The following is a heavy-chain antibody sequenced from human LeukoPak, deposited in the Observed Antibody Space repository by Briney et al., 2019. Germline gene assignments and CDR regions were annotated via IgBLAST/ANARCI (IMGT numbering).Heavy chain of an antibody. D-gene: IGHD2-21*02. CDR1: GGSISSGGYS. V-gene: IGHV4-30-2*01. J-gene: IGHJ4*02. CDR3: ARAYCGDDCYFLDY. CDR2: IYHSGST. Sequence: SETLSLTCAVSGGSISSGGYSWSWIRQPPGKGLEWIGYIYHSGSTYYNPSLKSRVTISVDRSKNQFSLKLSSVTAADTAVYYCARAYCGDDCYFLDYWGQGTLVTVSS.